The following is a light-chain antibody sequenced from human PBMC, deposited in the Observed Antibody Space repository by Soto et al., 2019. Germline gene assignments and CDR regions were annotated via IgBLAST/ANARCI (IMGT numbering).Light chain of an antibody. Sequence: NFMLTQPHSVSESPGKTVTISCTRSSGSIASNYAQWYQQRPGSSPTTVIYEDNQRPSGVPDRFSGSIDSSSNSASLTISGLKTEDEADYYCQSYDSSNRGVFGGGTQLTVL. CDR2: EDN. J-gene: IGLJ3*02. V-gene: IGLV6-57*01. CDR1: SGSIASNY. CDR3: QSYDSSNRGV.